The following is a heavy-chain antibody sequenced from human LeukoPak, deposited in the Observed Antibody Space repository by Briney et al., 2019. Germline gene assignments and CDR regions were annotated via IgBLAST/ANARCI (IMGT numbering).Heavy chain of an antibody. J-gene: IGHJ5*02. D-gene: IGHD3-22*01. Sequence: ASVKVSCKASGYTFTSYAITWVRQAPGQGLEWMGWISAYNGNTNYAQKLQGRVTMTTDTSTSTAYMELRSLRSDDTAVYYCARLGYSYYDSSGYYYFDPWGQGTLVTVSS. V-gene: IGHV1-18*01. CDR2: ISAYNGNT. CDR1: GYTFTSYA. CDR3: ARLGYSYYDSSGYYYFDP.